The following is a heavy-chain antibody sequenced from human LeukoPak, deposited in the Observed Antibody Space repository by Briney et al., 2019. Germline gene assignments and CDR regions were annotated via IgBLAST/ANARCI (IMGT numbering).Heavy chain of an antibody. V-gene: IGHV3-21*01. Sequence: GGSLRLSCAASGFTFSSYAMSWVRQAPGKGLEWVSSISSSSSYIYYADSVKGRFTISRDNAKNSLYLQMNSLRAEDTAVYYCARDLEIAARPFDPWGQGTLVTVSS. CDR1: GFTFSSYA. D-gene: IGHD6-6*01. CDR3: ARDLEIAARPFDP. CDR2: ISSSSSYI. J-gene: IGHJ5*02.